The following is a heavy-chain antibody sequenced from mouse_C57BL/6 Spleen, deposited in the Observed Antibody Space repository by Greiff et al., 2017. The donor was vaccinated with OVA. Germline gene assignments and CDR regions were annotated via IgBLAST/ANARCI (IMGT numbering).Heavy chain of an antibody. CDR3: AIYYGSSYGYFDV. Sequence: QVQLQQSGPELVKPEASVKISCKASGYAFSSSWMNWVKQRPGKGLEWIGRIYPGDGDTNYNGKFKGKATLTADKSSSTAYMQLSSLTSEDSAVYFCAIYYGSSYGYFDVWGTGTTVTVSS. D-gene: IGHD1-1*01. V-gene: IGHV1-82*01. J-gene: IGHJ1*03. CDR2: IYPGDGDT. CDR1: GYAFSSSW.